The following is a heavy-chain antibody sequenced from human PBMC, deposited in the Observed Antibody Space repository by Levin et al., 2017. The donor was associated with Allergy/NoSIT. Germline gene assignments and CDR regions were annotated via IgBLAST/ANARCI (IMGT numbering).Heavy chain of an antibody. CDR3: ARVRGTRNYYRGGLDI. D-gene: IGHD3-22*01. Sequence: PGGSLRLSCASSGFILSDYDIQWVRQATGRGLEWVAAIDTAGDSFYAGSVKGRFTISRENVKNSVYLQMSNLRAGDTAVYYCARVRGTRNYYRGGLDIWGQGTKVTVSS. V-gene: IGHV3-13*04. J-gene: IGHJ3*02. CDR1: GFILSDYD. CDR2: IDTAGDS.